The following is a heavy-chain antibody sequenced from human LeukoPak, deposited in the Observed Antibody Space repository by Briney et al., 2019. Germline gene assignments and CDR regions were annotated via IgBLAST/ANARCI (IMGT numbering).Heavy chain of an antibody. V-gene: IGHV4-59*01. D-gene: IGHD3-22*01. Sequence: SETLSLTCTVSGGSITSYYWSWIRQPPGKGLEWIGYMYYTGSTNYNPSLKSRVTISEDTSKNQFSLRLTSVTAADTAVYYCVRRDGSGYYGYYFVHWRQGTLVTVSS. CDR3: VRRDGSGYYGYYFVH. CDR2: MYYTGST. CDR1: GGSITSYY. J-gene: IGHJ4*02.